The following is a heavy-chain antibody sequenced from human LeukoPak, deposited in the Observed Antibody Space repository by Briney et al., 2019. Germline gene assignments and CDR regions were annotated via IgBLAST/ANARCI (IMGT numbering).Heavy chain of an antibody. CDR1: GFTVSSNY. Sequence: HPGGSLRLSCAASGFTVSSNYMSWVRQAPGKGLEWVSVISSGGSRYYADSVKGRFTISRDSSKNTLYLQMNSLRAEDTAVYYCSRDRMATKSFDYWGQGTLVTVSS. J-gene: IGHJ4*02. D-gene: IGHD5-24*01. V-gene: IGHV3-66*02. CDR3: SRDRMATKSFDY. CDR2: ISSGGSR.